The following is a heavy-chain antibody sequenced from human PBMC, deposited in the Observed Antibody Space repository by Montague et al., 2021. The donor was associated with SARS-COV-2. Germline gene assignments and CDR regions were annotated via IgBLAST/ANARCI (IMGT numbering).Heavy chain of an antibody. CDR1: GGSIGSYY. Sequence: SETLSLTCSVSGGSIGSYYWSWLRRPPGKGLEWIGHILYSGGNTYSPSFKSRVAISIDTPKNQFSLKLSSVTAADTAVYYCARSREPSGTYYLAYWGQGALVTVSS. CDR2: ILYSGGN. D-gene: IGHD3-10*01. CDR3: ARSREPSGTYYLAY. V-gene: IGHV4-59*01. J-gene: IGHJ4*02.